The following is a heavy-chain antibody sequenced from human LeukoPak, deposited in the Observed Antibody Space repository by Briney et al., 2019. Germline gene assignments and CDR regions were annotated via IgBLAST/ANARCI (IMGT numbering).Heavy chain of an antibody. D-gene: IGHD3-22*01. CDR1: GGSFSGYY. CDR3: ARVPLYYYDSSGYYSGVYYFDY. J-gene: IGHJ4*02. V-gene: IGHV4-34*01. CDR2: INHSGST. Sequence: SSETLSLTCAVYGGSFSGYYWSWIRQPPGKGLEWIGEINHSGSTNYNPSLKSRVTISVDTSKNQSSRKLSSVSAADTAVYYCARVPLYYYDSSGYYSGVYYFDYWGQGTLVTVSS.